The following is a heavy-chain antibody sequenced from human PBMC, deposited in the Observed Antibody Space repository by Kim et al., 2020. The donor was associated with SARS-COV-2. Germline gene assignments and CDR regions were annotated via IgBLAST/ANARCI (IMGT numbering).Heavy chain of an antibody. J-gene: IGHJ3*02. Sequence: SETLSLTCAVYGGSFSGYYWSWIRQPPGKGLEWIGEINHSGSTNYNPSLKSRVTISVDTSKNQFSLKLSSVTAADTAVYYCARERAFDIWGQGTMVTVSS. CDR3: ARERAFDI. CDR1: GGSFSGYY. V-gene: IGHV4-34*01. CDR2: INHSGST.